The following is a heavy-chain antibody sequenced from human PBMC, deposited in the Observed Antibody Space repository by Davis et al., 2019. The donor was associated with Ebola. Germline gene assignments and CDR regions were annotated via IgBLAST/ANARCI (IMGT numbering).Heavy chain of an antibody. CDR3: ARRPRVRGVIGWFDR. V-gene: IGHV4-39*01. CDR2: IYYSGST. J-gene: IGHJ5*02. D-gene: IGHD3-10*01. Sequence: PSETLSLTCTVSGGSISSSSYYWGWIRQPPGKGLEWIGSIYYSGSTYYNPSLKSRVTISVDTSRNRFSLQMNSLTAADTAVYFCARRPRVRGVIGWFDRWGQGTLVTVSS. CDR1: GGSISSSSYY.